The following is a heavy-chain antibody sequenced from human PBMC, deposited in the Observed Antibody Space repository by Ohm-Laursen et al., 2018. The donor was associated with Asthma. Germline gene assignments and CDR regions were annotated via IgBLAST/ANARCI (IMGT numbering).Heavy chain of an antibody. J-gene: IGHJ3*02. D-gene: IGHD3-22*01. CDR2: IWYDGSNK. CDR3: ARDHGPIDQYYDSSGYEDDAFDI. CDR1: GFTFSSYG. Sequence: SLRLSCAASGFTFSSYGMHWVRQAPGKGLEWVAVIWYDGSNKYYADSVKGRFTISRDNSKNTLYLQMNSLRAEDTAVYYCARDHGPIDQYYDSSGYEDDAFDIWGQGTMVTVSS. V-gene: IGHV3-30*19.